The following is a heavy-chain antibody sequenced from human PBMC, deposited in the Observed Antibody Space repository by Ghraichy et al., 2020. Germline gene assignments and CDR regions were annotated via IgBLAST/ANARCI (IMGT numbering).Heavy chain of an antibody. D-gene: IGHD4-17*01. V-gene: IGHV4-31*03. CDR1: GGSISSGGYY. CDR3: ARGGSGDYFGDGQDNWFDR. Sequence: SETLSLTCTVSGGSISSGGYYWSWIRQHPGKGLEWIGYIYYSGSTYYNPSLKSRVTISVDTSKNQFSLKLSSVTAADTAVYYCARGGSGDYFGDGQDNWFDRWGQGTLVTVSS. CDR2: IYYSGST. J-gene: IGHJ5*02.